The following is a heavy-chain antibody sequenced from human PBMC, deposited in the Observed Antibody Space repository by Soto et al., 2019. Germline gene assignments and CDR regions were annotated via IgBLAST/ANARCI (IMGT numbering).Heavy chain of an antibody. CDR3: ASHYDSSGYYYRGLDY. CDR1: GYTFTSYG. CDR2: IIPIFGTA. V-gene: IGHV1-69*13. J-gene: IGHJ4*02. Sequence: SVKVSCKASGYTFTSYGISWVRQAPGQGLEWMGGIIPIFGTADYAQKFQGRVTITADESTSTAYMELSSLRSEDTAVYYCASHYDSSGYYYRGLDYWGQGTLVTVSS. D-gene: IGHD3-22*01.